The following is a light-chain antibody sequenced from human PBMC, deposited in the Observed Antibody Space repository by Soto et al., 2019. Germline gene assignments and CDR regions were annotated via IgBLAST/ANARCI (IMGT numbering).Light chain of an antibody. CDR3: QHYGSSVLT. Sequence: EIVLTHSPGTLSLSPWKIATLSCRASQSISSSYLAWYQQRPGQAPRLLIYGASSGATGIPDRFSGSGSGTDFTLTISRLEPEDFAVYYCQHYGSSVLTFGQGTRLEIK. CDR2: GAS. CDR1: QSISSSY. V-gene: IGKV3-20*01. J-gene: IGKJ5*01.